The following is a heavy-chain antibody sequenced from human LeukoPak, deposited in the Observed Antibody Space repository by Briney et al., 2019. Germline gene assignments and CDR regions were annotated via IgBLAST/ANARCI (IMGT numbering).Heavy chain of an antibody. CDR1: GGSISSGGHP. J-gene: IGHJ6*02. V-gene: IGHV4-30-2*06. CDR3: ARDRDYYGMDV. CDR2: IYDSGST. Sequence: PSETLSLTCIVSGGSISSGGHPWSWIRQSPGKGLEWIGYIYDSGSTNYNPSLKSRVTISVDTSKNQFSLKLSSVTAADTAVYYCARDRDYYGMDVWGQGTTVTVSS.